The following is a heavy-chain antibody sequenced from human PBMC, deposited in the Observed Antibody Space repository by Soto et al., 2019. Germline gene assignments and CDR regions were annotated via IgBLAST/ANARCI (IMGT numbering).Heavy chain of an antibody. CDR3: ARTYYDFWSGYLQSQYFDY. J-gene: IGHJ4*02. V-gene: IGHV1-18*01. CDR1: GYTFTSYG. CDR2: ISAYNGNT. D-gene: IGHD3-3*01. Sequence: KRVRASVKVSCKASGYTFTSYGISWVRQAPGQGLEWMGWISAYNGNTNYAQKLQGRVTMTTDTSTSTAYMELRSLRSDDTAVYYCARTYYDFWSGYLQSQYFDYWGQGTPVTVSS.